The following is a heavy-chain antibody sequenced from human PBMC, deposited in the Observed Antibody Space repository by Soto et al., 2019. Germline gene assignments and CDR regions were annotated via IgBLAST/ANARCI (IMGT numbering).Heavy chain of an antibody. D-gene: IGHD2-2*01. J-gene: IGHJ5*02. CDR3: TRHLEVVPTATTPFDP. V-gene: IGHV3-73*01. CDR2: IRTKTNSYAT. CDR1: GFIFSGSA. Sequence: PGGSLRLSCAASGFIFSGSAMHWVRQASGKGLEWVGRIRTKTNSYATAYAASVKGRFTISRDDSKNTAYLQMDSLKTEDTAVYYCTRHLEVVPTATTPFDPWGQGTLVTVSS.